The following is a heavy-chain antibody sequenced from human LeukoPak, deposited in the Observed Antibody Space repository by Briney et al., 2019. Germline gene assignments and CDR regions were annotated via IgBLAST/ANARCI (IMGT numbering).Heavy chain of an antibody. J-gene: IGHJ4*02. CDR3: ARASSGSYLNYFDY. CDR1: GYTLTELS. V-gene: IGHV1-24*01. Sequence: ASVKVSCKVFGYTLTELSMHWVRQAPGKGLEWMGGFDPEDGETIYAQKFQGRVTMTTDTSTSTAYMELRSLRSDDTAVYYCARASSGSYLNYFDYWGQGTLVTVSS. D-gene: IGHD1-26*01. CDR2: FDPEDGET.